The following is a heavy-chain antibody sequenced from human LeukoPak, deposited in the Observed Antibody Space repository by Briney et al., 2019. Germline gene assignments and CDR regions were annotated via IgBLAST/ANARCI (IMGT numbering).Heavy chain of an antibody. J-gene: IGHJ3*02. Sequence: SETLSLTCTVSGGSVTDYYWSWIRQSPGKGLEWIGYIYYTGTSYNPSLKSRVTISADTSKNQFSLKLSSVTAADTAVYYCARDGTHYYDTAFDIWGQGTMVTVSS. V-gene: IGHV4-59*02. CDR3: ARDGTHYYDTAFDI. D-gene: IGHD3-22*01. CDR2: IYYTGT. CDR1: GGSVTDYY.